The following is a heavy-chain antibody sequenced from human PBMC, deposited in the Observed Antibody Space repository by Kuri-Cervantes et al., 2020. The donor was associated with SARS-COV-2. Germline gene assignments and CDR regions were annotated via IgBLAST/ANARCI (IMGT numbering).Heavy chain of an antibody. D-gene: IGHD4-17*01. Sequence: SETLSLTCTVSGGSISSSSYYWGWIRQPPGKGLEWIGSIYYSGSTYYNPSLKSRVTISVDTSKNQFSLKLSSVTAADTAVYYCARHGATVTTWDDAFDIWGQGTMVTVSS. CDR3: ARHGATVTTWDDAFDI. V-gene: IGHV4-39*01. CDR1: GGSISSSSYY. J-gene: IGHJ3*02. CDR2: IYYSGST.